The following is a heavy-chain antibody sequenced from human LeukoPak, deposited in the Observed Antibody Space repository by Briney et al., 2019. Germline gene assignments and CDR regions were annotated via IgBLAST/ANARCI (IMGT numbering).Heavy chain of an antibody. V-gene: IGHV3-21*01. CDR2: ITSSSTYI. J-gene: IGHJ4*02. CDR1: GFTFSSFS. CDR3: ARVGKNGWDFDH. Sequence: KTGGSLRLSCAASGFTFSSFSMNWVRQAPGKGLEWVSSITSSSTYIYYADSMKGRFTISRDNAKNSLYLQMTSLRADDTAVYYCARVGKNGWDFDHWGQGILVTVSS. D-gene: IGHD6-19*01.